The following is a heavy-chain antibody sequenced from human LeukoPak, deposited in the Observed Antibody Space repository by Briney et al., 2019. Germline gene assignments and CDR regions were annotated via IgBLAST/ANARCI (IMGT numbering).Heavy chain of an antibody. CDR1: GVSISSYY. J-gene: IGHJ5*02. Sequence: PSETLSLTCNVSGVSISSYYWSWIRQPAGKGLEWIGRIYNGGIITYNPSLKSRVTMSIDTSNNQFSLRLRFVTAADTAVYYCARDSGTTGEVKFDPWGQGTLVTVSS. V-gene: IGHV4-4*07. D-gene: IGHD3-10*01. CDR2: IYNGGII. CDR3: ARDSGTTGEVKFDP.